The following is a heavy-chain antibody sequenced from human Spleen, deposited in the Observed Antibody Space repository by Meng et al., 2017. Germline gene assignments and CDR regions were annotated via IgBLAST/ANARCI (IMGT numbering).Heavy chain of an antibody. J-gene: IGHJ4*02. CDR1: GYTFTSYG. D-gene: IGHD1-26*01. CDR2: ISAYNGNT. Sequence: ASVKVSCKASGYTFTSYGISWVRQAPGQGLEWMGWISAYNGNTNYAQKLQGRVTMTRNTSISTAYMELRSLTSDDTAVYYCARQVSAGRSHLDYWGQGTLVTVSS. CDR3: ARQVSAGRSHLDY. V-gene: IGHV1-18*01.